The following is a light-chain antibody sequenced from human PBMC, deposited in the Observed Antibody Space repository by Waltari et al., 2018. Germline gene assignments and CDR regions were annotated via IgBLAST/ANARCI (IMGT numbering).Light chain of an antibody. CDR1: SSDVGGYNS. J-gene: IGLJ1*01. CDR2: DVS. CDR3: TSYISSSTRYV. Sequence: QSALTQPAPASGSPGQSITISSTGTSSDVGGYNSVSCYQQHPGKAPKLMIYDVSYRPSGVSNRFSGSKSGNTASLTISGLRSEDEADYYCTSYISSSTRYVFGAGTKVTVL. V-gene: IGLV2-14*03.